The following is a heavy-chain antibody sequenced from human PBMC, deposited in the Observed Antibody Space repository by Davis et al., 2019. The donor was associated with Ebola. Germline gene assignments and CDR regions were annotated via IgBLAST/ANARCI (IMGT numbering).Heavy chain of an antibody. J-gene: IGHJ6*04. Sequence: PGGSLRLSCVASGFTFSTYAVSWVLQSPGQGLEWVSSISGSGGSTWYADSVKGRFTITRDNSKNTLYLQMNSLRAEDTAVFYCAKRGTVKVAGANYYKAWGVWGKG. CDR1: GFTFSTYA. D-gene: IGHD6-19*01. V-gene: IGHV3-23*01. CDR3: AKRGTVKVAGANYYKAWGV. CDR2: ISGSGGST.